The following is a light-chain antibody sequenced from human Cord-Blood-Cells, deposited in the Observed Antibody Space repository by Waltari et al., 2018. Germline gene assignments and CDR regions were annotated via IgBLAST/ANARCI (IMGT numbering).Light chain of an antibody. V-gene: IGKV1-5*03. J-gene: IGKJ2*01. CDR3: QQYNRYT. CDR1: QSISSW. CDR2: KAS. Sequence: DIQMTQSPSTLSASVGDRVTITCRASQSISSWLAWYQQKPGKAPKLLIYKASSLESGXPSRFSGSGSGTEFTLTISSLQPDDFATYYCQQYNRYTFGQGTKLEIK.